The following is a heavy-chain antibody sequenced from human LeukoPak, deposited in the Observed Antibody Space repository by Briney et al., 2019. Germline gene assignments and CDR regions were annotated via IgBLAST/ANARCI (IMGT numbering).Heavy chain of an antibody. CDR3: AKDILPGVGSFDY. D-gene: IGHD2-2*02. Sequence: GGSLRLSCAASGFIFSNSAIHWVRQSPGKGLEWVAFISEDGTKKFYVDSVKDRFTISRDNSKNTLYLQMTSLRPEDTVVYYCAKDILPGVGSFDYWGQGTLVTVSS. J-gene: IGHJ4*02. CDR1: GFIFSNSA. CDR2: ISEDGTKK. V-gene: IGHV3-30*02.